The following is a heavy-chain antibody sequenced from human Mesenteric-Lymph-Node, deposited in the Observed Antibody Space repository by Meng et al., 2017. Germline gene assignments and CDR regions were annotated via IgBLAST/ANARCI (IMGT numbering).Heavy chain of an antibody. CDR2: ISYDGNTA. Sequence: QVQLVESGGGVVQPGRSRRLSWAALGFTFSSIPMHWFRQAPGKGLEWVIFISYDGNTAYYADSVKGRFTVSRDNSKNTLALQMNSLRPEDTAVYYCARPPPRTENWYLDLWGRGTLVTVSS. CDR3: ARPPPRTENWYLDL. V-gene: IGHV3-30*01. CDR1: GFTFSSIP. J-gene: IGHJ2*01.